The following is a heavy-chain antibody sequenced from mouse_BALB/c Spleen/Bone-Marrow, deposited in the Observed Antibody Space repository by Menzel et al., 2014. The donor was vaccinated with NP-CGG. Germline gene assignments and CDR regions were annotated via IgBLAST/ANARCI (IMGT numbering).Heavy chain of an antibody. J-gene: IGHJ4*01. CDR2: ILPGRGST. D-gene: IGHD1-1*01. Sequence: VQRVESGAELMKPGASVKLSCKATGYTFSSYWIEWVKQRPGHGLEWIGEILPGRGSTNYNEKFKGKATFTSDTSSNTAYVQLSSLTSEDSAVYYCARWDTTAMDYWGQGTSVTVSS. CDR1: GYTFSSYW. V-gene: IGHV1-9*01. CDR3: ARWDTTAMDY.